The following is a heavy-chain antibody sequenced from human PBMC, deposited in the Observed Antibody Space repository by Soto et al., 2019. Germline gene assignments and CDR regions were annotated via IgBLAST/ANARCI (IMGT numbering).Heavy chain of an antibody. CDR3: ARGSGWVDS. CDR1: GFTFSSYS. Sequence: EVQLVESGGGLVLPGGSLRLSCAASGFTFSSYSMTWVRQAPGKGLEWVANIKQDGSDKYYVDSVKGRFTISRDNTKKSLYLQMNSLRTQDTAVYYCARGSGWVDSWGQGTLVTVSS. D-gene: IGHD6-19*01. J-gene: IGHJ4*02. CDR2: IKQDGSDK. V-gene: IGHV3-7*03.